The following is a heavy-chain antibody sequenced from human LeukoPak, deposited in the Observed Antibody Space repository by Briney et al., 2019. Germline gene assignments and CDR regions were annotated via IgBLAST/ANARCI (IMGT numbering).Heavy chain of an antibody. Sequence: ASVKVSCKASGYTFTSYDINWVRQATGQGLEWMGWMNPNSGNTGYAQKFQGRVTMTRNTSISTAYMELSSLRSDDTAVYYCARGLGYGSGSYYYGMDVWGQGTTVTVSS. D-gene: IGHD3-10*01. V-gene: IGHV1-8*01. CDR3: ARGLGYGSGSYYYGMDV. CDR2: MNPNSGNT. CDR1: GYTFTSYD. J-gene: IGHJ6*02.